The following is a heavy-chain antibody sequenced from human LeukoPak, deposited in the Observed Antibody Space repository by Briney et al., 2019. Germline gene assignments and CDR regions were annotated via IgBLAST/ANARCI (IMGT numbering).Heavy chain of an antibody. CDR1: GGTFSSYA. CDR2: IIPIFGTA. J-gene: IGHJ5*02. CDR3: ARVPTIVPVYNWFDP. D-gene: IGHD2-2*01. Sequence: ASVKVSCKASGGTFSSYAISWVRQAPGQGLEWMGGIIPIFGTANYAQKFQGRVTITADESTSTAYMELSSLRSEDTAVYYCARVPTIVPVYNWFDPWGREPWSPSPQ. V-gene: IGHV1-69*13.